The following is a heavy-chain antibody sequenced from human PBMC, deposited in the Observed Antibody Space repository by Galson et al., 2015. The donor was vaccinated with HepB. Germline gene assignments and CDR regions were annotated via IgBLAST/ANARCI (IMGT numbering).Heavy chain of an antibody. CDR2: ISAYNGNT. D-gene: IGHD3-10*01. CDR3: ARHLWFGELFHDAFDI. J-gene: IGHJ3*02. V-gene: IGHV1-18*01. Sequence: SVKVSCKASGYTFTSYGISWVRQAPGQGLEWMGWISAYNGNTNYAQKLQGRVTMTTDTSTSTAYMELRSLRSDDTAVYYCARHLWFGELFHDAFDIWGQGTMVTVSS. CDR1: GYTFTSYG.